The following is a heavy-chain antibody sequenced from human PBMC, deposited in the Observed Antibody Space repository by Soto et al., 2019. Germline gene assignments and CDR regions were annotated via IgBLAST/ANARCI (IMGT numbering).Heavy chain of an antibody. D-gene: IGHD2-15*01. J-gene: IGHJ6*02. CDR1: GGSFSSYA. V-gene: IGHV1-69*01. CDR2: TIPILGSV. Sequence: QVQLVQSGAEVREPGSSLKLSCQASGGSFSSYAVSWVRQAPGQGLEWKGVTIPILGSVKYAPSFQGRVTISADTSTAYMEWSSLTSNDTAVYYCARESSFPTYSYYGMDLWGQGTTVTVSS. CDR3: ARESSFPTYSYYGMDL.